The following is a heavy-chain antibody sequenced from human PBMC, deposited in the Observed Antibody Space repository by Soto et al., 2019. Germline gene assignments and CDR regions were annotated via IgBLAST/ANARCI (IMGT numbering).Heavy chain of an antibody. Sequence: QVQLVQSGAEVKKPGSSVKVSCKASGGTFSSYAISWVRQVPGQGLEWMGGIIPISGTANYAQKIQGRVTITADESTSTAYMELSSLRSEATAVYYCARSQGSSTSLEIYYYYYYGMDVWGQGTTVTVSS. CDR2: IIPISGTA. CDR3: ARSQGSSTSLEIYYYYYYGMDV. CDR1: GGTFSSYA. J-gene: IGHJ6*02. V-gene: IGHV1-69*01. D-gene: IGHD2-2*01.